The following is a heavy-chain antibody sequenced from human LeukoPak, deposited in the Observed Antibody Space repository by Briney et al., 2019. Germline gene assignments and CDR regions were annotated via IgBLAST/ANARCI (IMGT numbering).Heavy chain of an antibody. CDR2: IYYSGST. CDR3: ARPRRGGPYAFDI. V-gene: IGHV4-59*08. D-gene: IGHD3-10*01. CDR1: GGSISSYY. J-gene: IGHJ3*02. Sequence: SETLSLTRTVSGGSISSYYWSWIRQPPGKGLEWIGYIYYSGSTNYNPSLKSRVTISVDTSKNQFSLKLSSVTAADTAVYYCARPRRGGPYAFDIWGQGTMVTVSS.